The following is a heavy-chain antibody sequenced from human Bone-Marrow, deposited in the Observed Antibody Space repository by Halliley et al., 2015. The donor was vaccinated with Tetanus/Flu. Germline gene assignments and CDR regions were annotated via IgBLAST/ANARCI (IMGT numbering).Heavy chain of an antibody. J-gene: IGHJ4*02. D-gene: IGHD3-3*01. CDR3: AGGSAFAVQPASV. Sequence: WLAVISSFGRNKYYADPVKGRFTPSRDNSRNTLDLQMNSLGAEDPAVYYCAGGSAFAVQPASVWGQGTLVTVSS. V-gene: IGHV3-30*01. CDR2: ISSFGRNK.